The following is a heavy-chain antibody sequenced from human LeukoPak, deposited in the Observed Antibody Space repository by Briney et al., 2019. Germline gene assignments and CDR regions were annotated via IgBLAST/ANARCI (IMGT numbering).Heavy chain of an antibody. CDR3: TTDGVGVEGATYDN. CDR2: IKAKAHGGTI. J-gene: IGHJ4*02. CDR1: GFTFINAW. D-gene: IGHD1-26*01. Sequence: GGSLRLSCAASGFTFINAWMAWVRQAPGKGLEWVGRIKAKAHGGTIEYAAPVKGRFTISRDDSKNTRYLQMNSLKTEDTAVYYCTTDGVGVEGATYDNWGQGTLVSVSS. V-gene: IGHV3-15*01.